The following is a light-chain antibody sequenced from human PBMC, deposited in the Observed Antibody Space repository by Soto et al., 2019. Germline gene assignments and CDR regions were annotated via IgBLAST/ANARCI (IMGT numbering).Light chain of an antibody. CDR3: QQSFSIPFT. Sequence: DIQMTQSPASLSASLGDKVTIACRTSQTISRSLNWYHHRPGKAPRLLGYAATTLQSWVPPRFSGSGSGTDFNITISSLQPEDFATYYCQQSFSIPFTFRPGPKVDT. CDR2: AAT. V-gene: IGKV1-39*01. J-gene: IGKJ3*01. CDR1: QTISRS.